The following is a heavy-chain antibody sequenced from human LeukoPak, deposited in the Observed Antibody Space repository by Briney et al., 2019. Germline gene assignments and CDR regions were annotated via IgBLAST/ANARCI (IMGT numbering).Heavy chain of an antibody. CDR1: GFTFSNHG. J-gene: IGHJ3*02. V-gene: IGHV3-23*01. CDR3: ARHQGYYDSSGPEYAFDI. D-gene: IGHD3-22*01. Sequence: GGSLRLSCAASGFTFSNHGMNWVRQAPGKGLEWVSGISPSGDITYYADSVKGRFTISRDNSKNTLYLQMNSLRAEDTAVYYCARHQGYYDSSGPEYAFDIWGQGTMVTVSS. CDR2: ISPSGDIT.